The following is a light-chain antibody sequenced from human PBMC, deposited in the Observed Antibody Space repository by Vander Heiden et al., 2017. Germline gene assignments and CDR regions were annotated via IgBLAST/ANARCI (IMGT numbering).Light chain of an antibody. CDR3: QHYYIPLT. V-gene: IGKV4-1*01. J-gene: IGKJ4*01. CDR1: QCVFCSCNNKNY. Sequence: IMMMQPPDSSPVSLRAPATINCESIQCVFCSCNNKNYLSWYQQKPGQPPKLLISWASFRAYGVPDRFSGRGCGTDFTLTSSSQQAEDVAVYYLQHYYIPLTFGGGTKVEIK. CDR2: WAS.